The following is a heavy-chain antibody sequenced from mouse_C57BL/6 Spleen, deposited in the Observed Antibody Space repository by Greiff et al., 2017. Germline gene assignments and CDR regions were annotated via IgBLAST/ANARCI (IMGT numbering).Heavy chain of an antibody. CDR1: GYTFTSYY. V-gene: IGHV1-12*01. CDR2: IYPGNGDT. Sequence: LQQPGAELVRPGASVKMSCKASGYTFTSYYMHWVKQTPRQGLEWIGAIYPGNGDTSYNQKFKGKATLTVDKSSSTAYMQLSSLTSEDSAVYFGANHDYGAMWYWGQGTSVTVSS. J-gene: IGHJ4*01. D-gene: IGHD1-2*01. CDR3: ANHDYGAMWY.